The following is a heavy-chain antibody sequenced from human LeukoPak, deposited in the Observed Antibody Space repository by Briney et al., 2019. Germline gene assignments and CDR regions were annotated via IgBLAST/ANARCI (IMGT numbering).Heavy chain of an antibody. CDR1: GFTFSSYG. CDR3: ASSGEQLRGGDDAFDI. J-gene: IGHJ3*02. Sequence: GRSLRLSCAASGFTFSSYGMHWVRQAPGKGLEWVAVIWYDGSNKYYADSVKGRFTISRDNSKNTLYLQMNSLRAEDTAVYYCASSGEQLRGGDDAFDIWGQGTMVTVSS. V-gene: IGHV3-33*01. CDR2: IWYDGSNK. D-gene: IGHD6-13*01.